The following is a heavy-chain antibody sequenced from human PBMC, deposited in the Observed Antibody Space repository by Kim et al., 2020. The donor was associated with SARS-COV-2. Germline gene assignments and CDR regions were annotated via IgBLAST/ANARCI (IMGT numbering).Heavy chain of an antibody. J-gene: IGHJ3*02. CDR3: ARGSGSYPDAFDI. CDR1: GYTFTGYY. V-gene: IGHV1-2*04. D-gene: IGHD1-26*01. CDR2: INPNSGGT. Sequence: ASVKVSCKASGYTFTGYYMHWVRQAPGQGLEWMGWINPNSGGTNYAQKFQGWVTMTRDTSISTAYMELSRLRSDDTAVYYCARGSGSYPDAFDIWGQGTMVTVSS.